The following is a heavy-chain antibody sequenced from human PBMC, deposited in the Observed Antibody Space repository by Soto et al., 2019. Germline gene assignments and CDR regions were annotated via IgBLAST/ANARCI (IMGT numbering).Heavy chain of an antibody. CDR1: GYTFTSYY. J-gene: IGHJ6*02. V-gene: IGHV1-46*01. CDR3: ARGEPDPYYYYGMDV. CDR2: INPSGGST. Sequence: ALVKVSCKASGYTFTSYYMHWVRQAPGQGLEWMGIINPSGGSTSYAQKFQGRVTMTRDTSTSTVYMELSSLRSEDTAVYYCARGEPDPYYYYGMDVWGQGTTVTVSS.